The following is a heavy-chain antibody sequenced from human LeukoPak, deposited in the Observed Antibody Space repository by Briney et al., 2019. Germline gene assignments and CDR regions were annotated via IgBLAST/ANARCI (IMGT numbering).Heavy chain of an antibody. V-gene: IGHV4-59*08. CDR2: IYYSGST. CDR1: GGSISSYY. Sequence: SETLSLTCTVSGGSISSYYWSWIRQPPGKGLEWIGYIYYSGSTNYNPSLKSRVTISVDTSKNQFSLKLSSVTAADTAVYYCARVVPDSSGYYYGMDVWGQGTTVTVSS. D-gene: IGHD3-22*01. CDR3: ARVVPDSSGYYYGMDV. J-gene: IGHJ6*02.